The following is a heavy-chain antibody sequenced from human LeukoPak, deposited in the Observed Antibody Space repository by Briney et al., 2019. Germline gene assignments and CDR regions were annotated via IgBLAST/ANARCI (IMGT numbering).Heavy chain of an antibody. Sequence: ASVKVSRKASGYTFTGYYMHWVRQAPGQGLEWMGWINPNSGGTNYAQKFQGRVTMTRDTSISTAYMELSRLRSDDTAVYYCAREDSSSSRFDYWGQGTLDTVSS. CDR2: INPNSGGT. CDR1: GYTFTGYY. CDR3: AREDSSSSRFDY. V-gene: IGHV1-2*02. D-gene: IGHD6-6*01. J-gene: IGHJ4*02.